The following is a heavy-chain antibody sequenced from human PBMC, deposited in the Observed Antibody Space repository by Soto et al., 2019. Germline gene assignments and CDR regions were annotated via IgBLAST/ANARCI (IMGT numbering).Heavy chain of an antibody. J-gene: IGHJ4*02. D-gene: IGHD3-22*01. CDR1: GFTFSSYW. V-gene: IGHV3-74*01. Sequence: GGSLRLSCAASGFTFSSYWMHWVRQAPGKGLVWVSRINNDETFRRYADSVKGRFTISRDNGRNTVYLQMNSLRAEDTAVYYCAGGRYYETSGLDYWGQGTQVTVSS. CDR2: INNDETFR. CDR3: AGGRYYETSGLDY.